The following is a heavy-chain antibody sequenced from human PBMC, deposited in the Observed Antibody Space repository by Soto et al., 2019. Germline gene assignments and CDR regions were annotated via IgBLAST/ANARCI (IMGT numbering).Heavy chain of an antibody. V-gene: IGHV3-74*01. J-gene: IGHJ4*02. Sequence: EVQLVESGGGLVQPGGSLRLSCAASGFTFSSYWMHWVRQAPGKGLVWVSRINSDGSSTSYADSVKGRFTISRDNAKNTLYLQMNSLRAEDTAVYYCATSSWYGAVAGIVDYWGQGTLVTVSS. D-gene: IGHD6-19*01. CDR1: GFTFSSYW. CDR2: INSDGSST. CDR3: ATSSWYGAVAGIVDY.